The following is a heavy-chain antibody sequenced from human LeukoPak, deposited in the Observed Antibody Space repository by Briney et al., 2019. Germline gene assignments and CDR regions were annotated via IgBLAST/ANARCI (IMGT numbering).Heavy chain of an antibody. Sequence: ASVKVSCKASGYTFTSYDIDWVRQATGQGLEWMGWMNPNSGNTGYAQKFQGRVTMTRNTSISTAYMELSSLRSEDTAVNYCARGRPESGETYYYDSSGYSSYWGQGTLVTVSS. J-gene: IGHJ4*02. CDR1: GYTFTSYD. CDR2: MNPNSGNT. CDR3: ARGRPESGETYYYDSSGYSSY. D-gene: IGHD3-22*01. V-gene: IGHV1-8*01.